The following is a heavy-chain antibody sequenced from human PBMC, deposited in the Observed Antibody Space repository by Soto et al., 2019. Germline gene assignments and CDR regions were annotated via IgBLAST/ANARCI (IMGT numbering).Heavy chain of an antibody. CDR1: GYTFTGYY. CDR2: INPNSGGT. D-gene: IGHD3-3*01. V-gene: IGHV1-2*02. Sequence: ASVKVSCKASGYTFTGYYMHWVRQAPGQGLEWMGWINPNSGGTNYAQKFQGRVTMTRDTSISTVYMELSRLRSDDTAVYYCARAGDYDFWSGYPPEVLYSGMDVWGQGTTVTVSS. J-gene: IGHJ6*02. CDR3: ARAGDYDFWSGYPPEVLYSGMDV.